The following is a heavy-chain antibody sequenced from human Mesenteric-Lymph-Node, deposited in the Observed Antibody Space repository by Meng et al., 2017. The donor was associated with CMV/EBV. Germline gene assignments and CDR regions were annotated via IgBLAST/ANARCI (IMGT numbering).Heavy chain of an antibody. D-gene: IGHD1-26*01. CDR3: VRDTRVGTTTDAFDI. CDR1: GFPFSNSI. CDR2: IYPDGSTK. Sequence: GGSLRLSCAASGFPFSNSIMHWVRQAPGKGLEWVAVIYPDGSTKYYADSVKGRFTISIDNSKNTLYLQMNSLRPEDTAVYYCVRDTRVGTTTDAFDIWDEGTMVTVSS. J-gene: IGHJ3*02. V-gene: IGHV3-30-3*01.